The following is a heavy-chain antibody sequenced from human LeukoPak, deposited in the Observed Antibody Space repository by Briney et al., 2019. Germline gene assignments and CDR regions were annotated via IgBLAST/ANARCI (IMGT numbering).Heavy chain of an antibody. CDR2: IYYSGST. CDR1: GGSISSYY. V-gene: IGHV4-59*01. D-gene: IGHD3-10*01. Sequence: SSETLSLTCTVSGGSISSYYWSWIRQPPGKGLEWIGYIYYSGSTNYNPSLKSRVTISVDTSKNQFSLKLSSVTAADTAVYYCAREDYYGSGRSFDYWGQGTLVTVSS. J-gene: IGHJ4*02. CDR3: AREDYYGSGRSFDY.